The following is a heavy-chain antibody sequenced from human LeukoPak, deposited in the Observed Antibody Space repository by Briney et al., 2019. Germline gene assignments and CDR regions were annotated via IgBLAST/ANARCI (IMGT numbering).Heavy chain of an antibody. V-gene: IGHV1-8*01. CDR3: ARSTRELRKYNWFDP. J-gene: IGHJ5*02. CDR2: MNPNSGNT. D-gene: IGHD1-26*01. Sequence: GASVKVSCKASGYTFTSYDINWVRQATGQGLEWMGWMNPNSGNTGYAQKFQGRVTMTRDTSISTAYMELSRLRSDDTAVYYCARSTRELRKYNWFDPWGPGTLVTVSS. CDR1: GYTFTSYD.